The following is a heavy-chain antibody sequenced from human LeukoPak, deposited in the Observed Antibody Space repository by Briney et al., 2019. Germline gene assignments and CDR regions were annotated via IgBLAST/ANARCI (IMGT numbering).Heavy chain of an antibody. CDR1: GYSFTRYW. J-gene: IGHJ4*02. Sequence: GESLKISCKGSGYSFTRYWISWVRQMPGKGLEWMGRTDPGDSYTNYSPSFQGHVTISADKSISTACLQWSSLKASDTAMYYCARHYSSGSDFDYWGQGTLVTVSS. D-gene: IGHD6-19*01. CDR3: ARHYSSGSDFDY. V-gene: IGHV5-10-1*01. CDR2: TDPGDSYT.